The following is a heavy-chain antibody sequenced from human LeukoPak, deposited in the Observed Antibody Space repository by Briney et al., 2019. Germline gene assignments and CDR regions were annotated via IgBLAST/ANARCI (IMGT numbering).Heavy chain of an antibody. CDR2: INHSGST. CDR3: ARARGYSSGSEAWFDP. Sequence: SENLSLTCAVYCVSFHDLYWGRIPPPPRKGLEWVGEINHSGSTNYNPSLKSRVTISVDTSKNQFSLKLSSVTAADTAVYYCARARGYSSGSEAWFDPWGQGTLVTVSS. D-gene: IGHD5-18*01. CDR1: CVSFHDLY. V-gene: IGHV4-34*01. J-gene: IGHJ5*02.